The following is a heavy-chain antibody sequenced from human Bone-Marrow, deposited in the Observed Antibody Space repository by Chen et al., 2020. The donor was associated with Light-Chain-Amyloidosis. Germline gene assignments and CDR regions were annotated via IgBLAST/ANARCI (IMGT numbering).Heavy chain of an antibody. Sequence: EVQLEQSGPEVKKPGESLKISCKGSGYTFPNYWIGWVRQMPGKGLEWMGVIYPDDFDARYSPSFEGQVTISADKSITTAYLQWRSLKASYTAMYYCARRRDGYNFDYWGQGTLVTVSS. V-gene: IGHV5-51*01. D-gene: IGHD5-12*01. CDR3: ARRRDGYNFDY. CDR2: IYPDDFDA. J-gene: IGHJ4*02. CDR1: GYTFPNYW.